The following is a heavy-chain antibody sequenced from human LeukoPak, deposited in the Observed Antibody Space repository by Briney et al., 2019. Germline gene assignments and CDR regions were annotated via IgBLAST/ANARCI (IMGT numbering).Heavy chain of an antibody. Sequence: SETLSLTCTVSGGSISSSRHSWGWFRQPPGKGLEWIASIYYSGSTYYNPSLKSRVTIYGDTSKNQFSLKLSSVTAADTAIYYCTRLPPPGIVAAGTADYWGQGSLVTVSS. J-gene: IGHJ4*02. CDR3: TRLPPPGIVAAGTADY. CDR2: IYYSGST. CDR1: GGSISSSRHS. D-gene: IGHD6-13*01. V-gene: IGHV4-39*01.